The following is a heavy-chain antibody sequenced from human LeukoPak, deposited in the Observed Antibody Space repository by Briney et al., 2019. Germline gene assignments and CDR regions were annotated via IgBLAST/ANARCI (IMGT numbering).Heavy chain of an antibody. Sequence: ASVKVSCKASGGTFSINAINRVRQAPGQGLEWMGWISAYNGNTNYAQKLQGRVTMTTDTSTSTAYMELRSLRSDDTAVYYCAREGYGDYVRFDYWGRGTLVTVSS. CDR3: AREGYGDYVRFDY. CDR1: GGTFSINA. J-gene: IGHJ4*02. V-gene: IGHV1-18*01. D-gene: IGHD4-17*01. CDR2: ISAYNGNT.